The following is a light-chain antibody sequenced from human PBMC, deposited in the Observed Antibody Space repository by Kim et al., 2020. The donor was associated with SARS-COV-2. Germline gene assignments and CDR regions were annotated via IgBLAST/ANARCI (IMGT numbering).Light chain of an antibody. CDR3: MQATQFPYT. J-gene: IGKJ2*01. Sequence: QPASISCRSSQNLVNIDGNTYLNWFQQRPGHPPRLLLYKISNRFSGVPDRFSGSGAGTDFTLKVSWVEAEDVGVYYCMQATQFPYTFGQGTKLEI. V-gene: IGKV2-24*01. CDR1: QNLVNIDGNTY. CDR2: KIS.